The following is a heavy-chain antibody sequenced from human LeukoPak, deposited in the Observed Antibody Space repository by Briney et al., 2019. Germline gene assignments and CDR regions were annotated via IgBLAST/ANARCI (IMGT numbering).Heavy chain of an antibody. D-gene: IGHD3-10*01. CDR3: ARFGWVPPTHFDY. V-gene: IGHV3-74*01. J-gene: IGHJ4*02. CDR1: GFTLSRYW. CDR2: INTDGGST. Sequence: GASVRLSCVASGFTLSRYWMHWVRQAPGKGLVWVSHINTDGGSTSYADSVKGRFTISRDNAKNTLYLQMNSLRAEDTAVYYCARFGWVPPTHFDYWGQGTLVTVPS.